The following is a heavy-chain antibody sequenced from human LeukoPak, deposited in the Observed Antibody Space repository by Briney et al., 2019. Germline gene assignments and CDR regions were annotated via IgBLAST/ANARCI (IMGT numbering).Heavy chain of an antibody. J-gene: IGHJ4*02. CDR3: ARVTDVLRYFDWLSNFDY. CDR1: GYTFTSYG. D-gene: IGHD3-9*01. CDR2: ISAYNGNT. Sequence: ASVKVSCKASGYTFTSYGISWVRQAPGQGLEWMGWISAYNGNTNYAQKLQGRVTMTTDTSTSTAYMEPRSLRSDDTAVYYCARVTDVLRYFDWLSNFDYWGQGTLVTVSS. V-gene: IGHV1-18*01.